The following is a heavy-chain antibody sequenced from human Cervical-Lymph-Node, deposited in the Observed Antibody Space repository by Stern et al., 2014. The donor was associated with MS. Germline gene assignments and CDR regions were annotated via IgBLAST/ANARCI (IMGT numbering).Heavy chain of an antibody. CDR3: ARISLGSGIDY. J-gene: IGHJ4*02. CDR2: INPNSGAT. CDR1: ENTFTGYY. V-gene: IGHV1-2*02. D-gene: IGHD1-26*01. Sequence: VQLVKSGAEVKKPGASVKVTCKTSENTFTGYYIHWVRQAPGQGLERMGWINPNSGATNYAQRFQDRVSLTSDTSNSLAYMELDRLTSGDTAVYYCARISLGSGIDYWGQGSLVTVSS.